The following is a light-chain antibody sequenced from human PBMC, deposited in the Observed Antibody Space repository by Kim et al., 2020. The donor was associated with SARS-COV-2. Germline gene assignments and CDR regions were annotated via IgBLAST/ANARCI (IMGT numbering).Light chain of an antibody. J-gene: IGKJ2*01. CDR1: QSISSW. CDR3: LQDYSYPYT. V-gene: IGKV1-5*03. CDR2: KAS. Sequence: DIQMTQSPSTLSASVGDRVTITCRASQSISSWLAWYQQKPGKAPNLLIYKASSLESGVPSRFSGSGSGTEFTLTISSLQPDDFATYYCLQDYSYPYTFGQGTKLEI.